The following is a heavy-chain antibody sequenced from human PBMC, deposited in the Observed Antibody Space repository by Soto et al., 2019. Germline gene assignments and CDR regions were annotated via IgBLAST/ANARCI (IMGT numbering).Heavy chain of an antibody. Sequence: ASVKVSCKASGYTFTSYAMHWVRQAPGQRLEWMGWINAGNGNTKYSQKFQGRVTITRDTSASTAYMELSSLRSEDTAVYYCARDYPSSSVPELPYYYYYGMDVWGQGTTVTVSS. J-gene: IGHJ6*02. V-gene: IGHV1-3*01. CDR3: ARDYPSSSVPELPYYYYYGMDV. CDR2: INAGNGNT. CDR1: GYTFTSYA. D-gene: IGHD1-7*01.